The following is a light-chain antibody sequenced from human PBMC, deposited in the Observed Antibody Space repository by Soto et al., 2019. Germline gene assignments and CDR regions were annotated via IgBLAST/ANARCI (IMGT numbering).Light chain of an antibody. CDR2: EVS. Sequence: QSALTQPASVSGSHGLSITISCTGTSSDVGGYNYVSWYQQHPGKAPKLMIYEVSNRPSGVSNRFSGSKSGNTASLTISGLQAEDEADYYCSSYTSSSTLVVFGGGTKVTVL. J-gene: IGLJ2*01. CDR3: SSYTSSSTLVV. V-gene: IGLV2-14*01. CDR1: SSDVGGYNY.